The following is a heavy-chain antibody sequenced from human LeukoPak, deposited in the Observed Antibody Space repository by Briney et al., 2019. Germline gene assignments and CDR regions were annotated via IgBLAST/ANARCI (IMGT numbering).Heavy chain of an antibody. CDR3: ARNQDSSWYYYYMDV. Sequence: GGSLRLSCAASGFTFNNYAMSWVRQAPGKGLEWVSTITGSGGSTYSADSVKGLLTISRDNSKNTLYLQMNSLRADDTALYYCARNQDSSWYYYYMDVWGKGTTVTVSS. CDR1: GFTFNNYA. D-gene: IGHD6-13*01. CDR2: ITGSGGST. J-gene: IGHJ6*03. V-gene: IGHV3-23*01.